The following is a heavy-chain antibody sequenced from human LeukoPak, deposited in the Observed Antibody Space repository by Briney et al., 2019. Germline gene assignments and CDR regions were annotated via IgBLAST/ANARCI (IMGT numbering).Heavy chain of an antibody. CDR3: ALVVYYYGSGSYSPFDY. CDR2: ISYDGSNK. Sequence: GGSLRLSCAASGFIFSSYGMHWVRQAPGKGLEWVAVISYDGSNKHYADSVKGRFTISRDNSKNTLYLQMNSLRAEDTAVYYCALVVYYYGSGSYSPFDYWGQGTLVTDSS. D-gene: IGHD3-10*01. V-gene: IGHV3-30*03. CDR1: GFIFSSYG. J-gene: IGHJ4*02.